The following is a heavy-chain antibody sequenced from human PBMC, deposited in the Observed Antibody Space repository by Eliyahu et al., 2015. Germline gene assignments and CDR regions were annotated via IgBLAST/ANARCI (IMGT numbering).Heavy chain of an antibody. J-gene: IGHJ4*02. Sequence: EVQLVESGGGLIQPXGSLRLSCAASGLXXXXXXMSWVRQAPGXGLEWLSVMXNGGAPYYADSVKGRLTISRDSSKNTLYLQMNSLRADDTAVYYCARDLGAYKRAFDYWGQGTLVTVSS. CDR3: ARDLGAYKRAFDY. V-gene: IGHV3-53*01. CDR1: GLXXXXXX. CDR2: MXNGGAP. D-gene: IGHD3-16*01.